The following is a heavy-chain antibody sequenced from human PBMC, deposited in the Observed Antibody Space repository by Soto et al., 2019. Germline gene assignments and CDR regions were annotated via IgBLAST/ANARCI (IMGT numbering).Heavy chain of an antibody. Sequence: SXTLSLTCVISGDSVSIYSGAWNWIRQSPSRGLEWLGRTYYRSKWYYDYAESVKSRIIISVDTSKNQFSLQLNSVTPEDAAVYYCANDPAPSLDYCGQGTQVTXSS. J-gene: IGHJ4*02. CDR3: ANDPAPSLDY. D-gene: IGHD3-3*01. CDR1: GDSVSIYSGA. CDR2: TYYRSKWYY. V-gene: IGHV6-1*01.